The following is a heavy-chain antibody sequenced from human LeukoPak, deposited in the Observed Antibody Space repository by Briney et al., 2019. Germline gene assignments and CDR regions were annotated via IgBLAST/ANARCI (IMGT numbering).Heavy chain of an antibody. CDR2: IIPLIGTP. V-gene: IGHV1-69*13. Sequence: ASVKVSCKASGGTVNNYAISWVRQAPGLGLQWMGGIIPLIGTPNYAQKFQGRVTITAEESTNTVYMELSSLRSEDTAVYYCARDSDVAPFDSWGQGTLVTVSS. CDR1: GGTVNNYA. J-gene: IGHJ5*01. CDR3: ARDSDVAPFDS.